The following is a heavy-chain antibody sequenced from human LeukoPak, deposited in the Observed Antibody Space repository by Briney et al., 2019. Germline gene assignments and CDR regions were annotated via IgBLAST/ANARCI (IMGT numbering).Heavy chain of an antibody. CDR2: ISSSSTYI. D-gene: IGHD3-22*01. J-gene: IGHJ4*02. V-gene: IGHV3-21*01. Sequence: GGSLRLSCAASGFTFSSYSMNWVRQAPGKGLEWVSSISSSSTYIYYADSVQGRFTISRDNAKNSLYLQMNSLRADDTAVYYCARADYDSSGTFDYWSQGTLVTVSS. CDR1: GFTFSSYS. CDR3: ARADYDSSGTFDY.